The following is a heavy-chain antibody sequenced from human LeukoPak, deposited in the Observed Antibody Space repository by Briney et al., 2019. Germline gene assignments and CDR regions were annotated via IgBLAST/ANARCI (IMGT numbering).Heavy chain of an antibody. D-gene: IGHD1-14*01. CDR3: ARGETDFDY. CDR1: GGSISSGSYY. Sequence: SETLSLTCTVSGGSISSGSYYWSWIRQPAGKGLEWIGRIYTSGSTNYNPSLKSRVTISVDTSKNQFSLKLSSVTAADTAVYYCARGETDFDYWGQGTLVTVSS. V-gene: IGHV4-61*02. J-gene: IGHJ4*02. CDR2: IYTSGST.